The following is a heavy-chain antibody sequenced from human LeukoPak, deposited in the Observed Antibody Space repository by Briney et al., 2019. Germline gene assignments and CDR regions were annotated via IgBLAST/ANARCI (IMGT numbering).Heavy chain of an antibody. J-gene: IGHJ4*02. Sequence: GGSLRLSCAASGFTVSSNYMSWVRQAPGKGLEWVSVIYSAGDTSCADSVKGRFTISRDNSKNTLYLQMDSLRAEDTAVYYCARGYSSTLFDYWGQGTLVTVSS. CDR3: ARGYSSTLFDY. CDR1: GFTVSSNY. V-gene: IGHV3-53*01. CDR2: IYSAGDT. D-gene: IGHD2-2*01.